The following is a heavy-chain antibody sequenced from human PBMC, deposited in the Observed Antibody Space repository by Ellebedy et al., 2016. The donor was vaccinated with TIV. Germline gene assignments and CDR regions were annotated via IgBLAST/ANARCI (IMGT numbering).Heavy chain of an antibody. V-gene: IGHV3-48*02. J-gene: IGHJ3*02. CDR3: ARDRARYLDWLRDAFDI. CDR1: GFTFSSYS. D-gene: IGHD3-9*01. Sequence: PGGSLRLSCAASGFTFSSYSLNWVRQAPGTGLEWVSYISGSSTTIYYADSVKGRFSISRDNSKNTLYLQMNSLRDDDTALYYCARDRARYLDWLRDAFDIWGQGTMVTVSS. CDR2: ISGSSTTI.